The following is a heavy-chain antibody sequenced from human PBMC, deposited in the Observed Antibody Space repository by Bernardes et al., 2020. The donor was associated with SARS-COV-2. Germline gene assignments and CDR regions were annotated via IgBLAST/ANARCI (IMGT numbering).Heavy chain of an antibody. V-gene: IGHV1-2*02. CDR3: ARGLDFSSGYEDFIDY. D-gene: IGHD3-22*01. CDR1: GYTFTDYY. Sequence: ASVKVSCKASGYTFTDYYVHWVRQAPGQGLEWMGWINANSGATDYAQKFQGSVTMTRDTSISTVYMELTRLRSDDTAVYYCARGLDFSSGYEDFIDYWGQGTLVTVSS. CDR2: INANSGAT. J-gene: IGHJ4*02.